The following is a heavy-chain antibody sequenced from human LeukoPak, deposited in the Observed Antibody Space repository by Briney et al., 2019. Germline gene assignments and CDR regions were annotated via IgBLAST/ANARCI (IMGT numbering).Heavy chain of an antibody. Sequence: GGSLRLSCAASGFTFSSYAMSWVRQAPGKGLEWVSAISGSGGTTYYADSVKGRFTISRDNSKNTLYLQMNSLRAEDTAVYYCAKDRLLRYYDSSAYPDYWGQGTLVTVSS. D-gene: IGHD3-22*01. CDR3: AKDRLLRYYDSSAYPDY. CDR1: GFTFSSYA. CDR2: ISGSGGTT. J-gene: IGHJ4*02. V-gene: IGHV3-23*01.